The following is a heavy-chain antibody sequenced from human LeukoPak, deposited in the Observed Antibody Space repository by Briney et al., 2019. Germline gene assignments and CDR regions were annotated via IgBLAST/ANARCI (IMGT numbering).Heavy chain of an antibody. D-gene: IGHD2-15*01. CDR3: AKDLPGGWHHYYYYGMDV. CDR1: GFTFSSYP. Sequence: GGSLRLSCAASGFTFSSYPMSWVRQAPGKGLEWVSAISGSGGSTFYADSVKGRFTISRDNSKNTLYLQMNSLRAEDTAVYYCAKDLPGGWHHYYYYGMDVWGQGTTVTVSS. V-gene: IGHV3-23*01. CDR2: ISGSGGST. J-gene: IGHJ6*02.